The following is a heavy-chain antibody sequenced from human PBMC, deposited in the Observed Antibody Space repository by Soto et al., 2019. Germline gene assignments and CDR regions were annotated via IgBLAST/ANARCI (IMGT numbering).Heavy chain of an antibody. V-gene: IGHV4-61*08. CDR2: IYFSGST. CDR1: GGSIRSDGYY. J-gene: IGHJ5*02. D-gene: IGHD5-18*01. CDR3: ARVPVDTYMIYWSDP. Sequence: SETLSLTCTVSGGSIRSDGYYWSWVRQHPGKGLEYIGYIYFSGSTNYNPSLKSRVTISLDTSKNQFSLKLRSVTAGDTAVYYCARVPVDTYMIYWSDPWGQGTLVTVSS.